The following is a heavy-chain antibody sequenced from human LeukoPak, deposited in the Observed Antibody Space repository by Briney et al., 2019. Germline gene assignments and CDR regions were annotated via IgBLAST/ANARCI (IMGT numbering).Heavy chain of an antibody. J-gene: IGHJ4*02. CDR1: GFTFSSYG. D-gene: IGHD3-9*01. CDR3: AKTADILTGYYDY. Sequence: GGSLRLSCAASGFTFSSYGMHWVRQAPGKGLEWVAVISYDGSNKYYADSVKGRFTISRDNSKNTLYPQMNSLRAGDTAVYYCAKTADILTGYYDYWGQGTLVTASS. CDR2: ISYDGSNK. V-gene: IGHV3-30*18.